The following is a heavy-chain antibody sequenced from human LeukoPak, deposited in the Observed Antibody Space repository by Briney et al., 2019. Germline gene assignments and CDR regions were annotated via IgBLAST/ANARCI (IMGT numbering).Heavy chain of an antibody. CDR2: INHSGST. V-gene: IGHV4-34*01. CDR3: ARVGMATITNWFDL. J-gene: IGHJ5*02. D-gene: IGHD5-24*01. Sequence: PSETLSLTCAVYGGSFSGYYWSWIRQPPGKGLEWIGEINHSGSTNYNPSLKSRVTISVDTSKNQFSLKLSSVTAADTAVYYCARVGMATITNWFDLWGQGTLVTVSS. CDR1: GGSFSGYY.